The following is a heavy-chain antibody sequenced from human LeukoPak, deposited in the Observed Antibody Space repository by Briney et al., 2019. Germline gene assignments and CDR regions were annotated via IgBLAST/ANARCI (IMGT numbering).Heavy chain of an antibody. CDR2: ISGSGGST. Sequence: GGSLRLSCAASGLTFSTSWMFWVRQAPGKGLEWVSGISGSGGSTYYADSVKGRFTISRDNSKNTLYLQMNSLRAEDAAIYYCAKDRIWSGYSKYYFDCWGQGTLVTVSS. D-gene: IGHD3-3*01. CDR3: AKDRIWSGYSKYYFDC. CDR1: GLTFSTSW. J-gene: IGHJ4*02. V-gene: IGHV3-23*01.